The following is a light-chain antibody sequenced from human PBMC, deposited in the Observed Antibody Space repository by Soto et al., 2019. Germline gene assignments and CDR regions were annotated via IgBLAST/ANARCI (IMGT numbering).Light chain of an antibody. Sequence: ETVMPQSPATLSVSPGERPTLSCRASQSVSSNLAWYQQKPGQAPRLLIYDASTRSTGIPARFSGSGSGTEFTLTISSLQSEDFAVYYCQHYNNWPPWTFGQGNKVEIK. CDR3: QHYNNWPPWT. V-gene: IGKV3-15*01. J-gene: IGKJ1*01. CDR2: DAS. CDR1: QSVSSN.